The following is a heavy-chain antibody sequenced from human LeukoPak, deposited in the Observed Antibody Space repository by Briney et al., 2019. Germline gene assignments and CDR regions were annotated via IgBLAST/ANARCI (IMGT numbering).Heavy chain of an antibody. CDR3: ASLWFGDRAPMDV. CDR2: IYYSGST. D-gene: IGHD3-10*01. J-gene: IGHJ6*03. V-gene: IGHV4-39*07. CDR1: GGSISSSSYY. Sequence: PSETLSLTCTVSGGSISSSSYYWGWIRQPPGKGLEWIGSIYYSGSTNYNPSLKSRVTISVDTSKNQFSLKLSSVTAADTAVYYCASLWFGDRAPMDVWGKGTTVTISS.